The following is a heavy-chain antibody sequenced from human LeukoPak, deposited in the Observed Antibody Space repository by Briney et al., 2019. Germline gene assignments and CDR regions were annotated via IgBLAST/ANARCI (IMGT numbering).Heavy chain of an antibody. V-gene: IGHV3-23*01. CDR3: AKLLGATPDY. CDR1: GFTVSSKY. Sequence: GGSLRLSCAASGFTVSSKYMSWVRQAPGKGLEWVSAISGSGGSTYYADSVKGRFTISRDNSKNTLYLQMNSLRAEDTAVYYCAKLLGATPDYWGQGTLVTVSS. J-gene: IGHJ4*02. CDR2: ISGSGGST. D-gene: IGHD1-26*01.